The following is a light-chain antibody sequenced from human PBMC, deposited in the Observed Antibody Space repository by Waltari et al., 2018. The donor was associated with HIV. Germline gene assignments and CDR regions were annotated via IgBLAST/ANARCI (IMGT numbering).Light chain of an antibody. Sequence: QSVLTQPPSASGTPGQTVTISCSGSSSNIGGNYVYWYQRLPGTAPKLLIYRNNSRPAGVPARFSGSKSVASASLAISGLRSEDEADYYCASWDDSLSGWVFGGGTKVTVL. V-gene: IGLV1-47*01. CDR1: SSNIGGNY. CDR3: ASWDDSLSGWV. CDR2: RNN. J-gene: IGLJ3*02.